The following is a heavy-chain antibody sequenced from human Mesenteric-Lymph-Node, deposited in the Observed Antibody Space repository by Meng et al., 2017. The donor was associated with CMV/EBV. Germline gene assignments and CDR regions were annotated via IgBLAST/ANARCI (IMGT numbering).Heavy chain of an antibody. D-gene: IGHD4-11*01. CDR2: INHSGST. V-gene: IGHV4-34*01. J-gene: IGHJ6*02. CDR1: SGSVNSYY. CDR3: ARMTTHYYYGMDV. Sequence: GSLRLSCSVSSGSVNSYYWSWIRQPPGKGLEWIGEINHSGSTNYNPSLKSRVTISVDTSKNQFSLKLSSVTAADTAVYYCARMTTHYYYGMDVWGQGTTVTVSS.